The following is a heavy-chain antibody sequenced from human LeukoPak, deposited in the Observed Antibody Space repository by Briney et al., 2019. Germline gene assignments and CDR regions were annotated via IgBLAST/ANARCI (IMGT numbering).Heavy chain of an antibody. D-gene: IGHD5-18*01. CDR2: ISSSSSTI. CDR1: GFTFSSYS. Sequence: PGGSLRLSCAASGFTFSSYSMNWVRQAPGKGLEWVSYISSSSSTIYYADSVKGRFTISRDNAKNSLYLQMNSLRDEDTAVYYCASSKGYSYGPYYYYYGMDVWGQGTTVTVSS. V-gene: IGHV3-48*02. CDR3: ASSKGYSYGPYYYYYGMDV. J-gene: IGHJ6*02.